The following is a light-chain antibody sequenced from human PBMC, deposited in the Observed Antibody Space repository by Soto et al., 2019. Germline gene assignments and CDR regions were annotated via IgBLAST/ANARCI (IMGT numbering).Light chain of an antibody. Sequence: DIEVTQTPSTVSVSLADRVNLYCRASQAISSWLAWYQQKPGKAPKLLIYAATILQSGVPSRFSGSESGTDFSLTISSLQPEDFATYYCQQSSDFPLTFGGGTKVDIK. CDR2: AAT. V-gene: IGKV1D-12*01. CDR1: QAISSW. CDR3: QQSSDFPLT. J-gene: IGKJ4*01.